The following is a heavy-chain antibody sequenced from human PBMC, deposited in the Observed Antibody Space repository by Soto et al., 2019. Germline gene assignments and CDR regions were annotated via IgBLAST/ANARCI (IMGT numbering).Heavy chain of an antibody. CDR3: ARAHPSLVGATYFDY. CDR2: INPNSGGT. D-gene: IGHD1-26*01. CDR1: GYTFTGYY. J-gene: IGHJ4*02. Sequence: ASVKVSCKASGYTFTGYYMHWVRQAPGQGLEWMGWINPNSGGTNYAQKFQGRVTMTRDTSISTAYMELSRLRSDDTAVYYCARAHPSLVGATYFDYWGQGTLVTVPS. V-gene: IGHV1-2*02.